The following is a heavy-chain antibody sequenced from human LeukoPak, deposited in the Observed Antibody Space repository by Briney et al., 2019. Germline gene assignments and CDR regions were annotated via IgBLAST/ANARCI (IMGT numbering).Heavy chain of an antibody. D-gene: IGHD5/OR15-5a*01. CDR2: INPHSRAT. CDR3: VTTSVTHTRDP. V-gene: IGHV1-2*02. Sequence: GASVTVSCKASGHAFIDFYFNWVRQAPGRGLVWVGWINPHSRATHYAQRFPGRVTMEASITTAYMELNSLTSDDTAVNYCVTTSVTHTRDPWGQGTLVTVSS. CDR1: GHAFIDFY. J-gene: IGHJ5*02.